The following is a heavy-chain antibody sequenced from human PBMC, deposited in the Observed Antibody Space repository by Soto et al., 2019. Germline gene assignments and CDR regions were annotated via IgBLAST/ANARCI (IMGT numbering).Heavy chain of an antibody. Sequence: GGSLRLSCAASGFTFSSYSMNWVRQAPGKGLEWVSYISSSSSTIYYADSVKGRFTISRDNAKNSLYLQMNSLRDEDTAVYYCARRDTAMVRGTDYGMDVWGQGNTVTVS. D-gene: IGHD5-18*01. V-gene: IGHV3-48*02. CDR3: ARRDTAMVRGTDYGMDV. CDR1: GFTFSSYS. J-gene: IGHJ6*02. CDR2: ISSSSSTI.